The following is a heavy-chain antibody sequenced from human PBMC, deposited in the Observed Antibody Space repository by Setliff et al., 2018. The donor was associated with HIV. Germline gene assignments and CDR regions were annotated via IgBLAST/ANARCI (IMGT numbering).Heavy chain of an antibody. V-gene: IGHV4-4*09. Sequence: PSETLSLTCTVSGGSISSYCWNWIRQPPGKGLEWIGYLFASGSSLYNPSLQSRVSISIDTSKNQFSLKLSSVTAADTAVYYCARRIDNSGSLPAKNWFDTWGQGRLVTVSS. J-gene: IGHJ5*02. CDR1: GGSISSYC. D-gene: IGHD3-10*01. CDR2: LFASGSS. CDR3: ARRIDNSGSLPAKNWFDT.